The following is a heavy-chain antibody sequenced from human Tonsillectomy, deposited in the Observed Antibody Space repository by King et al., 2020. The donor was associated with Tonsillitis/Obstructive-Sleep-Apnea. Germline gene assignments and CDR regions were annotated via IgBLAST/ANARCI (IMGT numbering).Heavy chain of an antibody. CDR2: IYYSGST. CDR1: GGSNSSYY. Sequence: VQLQESGPGLVKPSETLSLTCTVSGGSNSSYYWSWIRQPPGKGLEWVGYIYYSGSTNYNPSLKSLVTISVDTSKNQVSVQLSSVTAADTAVYYCARGCGDYDFWSGYLDWFDPCGQGTLVTVSS. V-gene: IGHV4-59*01. D-gene: IGHD3-3*01. CDR3: ARGCGDYDFWSGYLDWFDP. J-gene: IGHJ5*02.